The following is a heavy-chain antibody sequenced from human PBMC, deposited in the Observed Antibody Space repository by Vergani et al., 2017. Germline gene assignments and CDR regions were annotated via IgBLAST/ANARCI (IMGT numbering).Heavy chain of an antibody. D-gene: IGHD2-2*01. CDR1: GGTFSSYA. V-gene: IGHV1-69*01. CDR3: AGGQIVVVPAAMLSTNYYYYMDV. Sequence: VQLVQSGAEVKKPGSSVKVSCKASGGTFSSYAISWVRQAPGQGLEWMGGIIPIFGTANYAQKFQGRVTITADESTSTAYMELSSLRSEDTAVYYCAGGQIVVVPAAMLSTNYYYYMDVWGKGTTVTVSS. J-gene: IGHJ6*03. CDR2: IIPIFGTA.